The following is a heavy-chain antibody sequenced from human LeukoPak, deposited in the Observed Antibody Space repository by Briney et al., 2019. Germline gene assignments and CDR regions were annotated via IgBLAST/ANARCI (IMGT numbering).Heavy chain of an antibody. D-gene: IGHD2-15*01. CDR3: ARDLRDCSGGSCYPSFDY. CDR1: GFTFSSYG. J-gene: IGHJ4*02. Sequence: PGGSLRLSCAASGFTFSSYGMHWVRQAPGKGLEWVAVIWYDGSNKYYADSVKGRFTISRDNSKNTLYLQMNSLRAEDTAVYYCARDLRDCSGGSCYPSFDYWGQGTLVTVSS. V-gene: IGHV3-33*01. CDR2: IWYDGSNK.